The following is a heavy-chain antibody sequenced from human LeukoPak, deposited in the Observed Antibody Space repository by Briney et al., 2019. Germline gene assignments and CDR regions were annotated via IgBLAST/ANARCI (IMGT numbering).Heavy chain of an antibody. J-gene: IGHJ4*02. CDR3: ARTPRDGYNLDYFDC. CDR2: IIPIFGTA. Sequence: SVKVSCTASGGTFSSYAISWVRQAPGQGLEWMGGIIPIFGTANYAQKFQGRVTITADESTSTAYMELSSLRSEDTAVYYCARTPRDGYNLDYFDCWGQGTLVTVSS. V-gene: IGHV1-69*13. D-gene: IGHD5-24*01. CDR1: GGTFSSYA.